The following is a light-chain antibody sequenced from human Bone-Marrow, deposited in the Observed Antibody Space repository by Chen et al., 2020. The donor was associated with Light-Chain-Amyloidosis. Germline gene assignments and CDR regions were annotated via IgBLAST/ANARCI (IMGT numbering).Light chain of an antibody. CDR3: QSADSSGTYEVI. CDR2: RDT. J-gene: IGLJ2*01. Sequence: SYELTQPPSVSVSPGQTARLPCSGDDLPTKYAYWYQKKPGQAPVLVIHRDTERPSGISERFSGSSSGTTATLTISGVQAEDEADYHCQSADSSGTYEVIFGGGTKLTVL. V-gene: IGLV3-25*03. CDR1: DLPTKY.